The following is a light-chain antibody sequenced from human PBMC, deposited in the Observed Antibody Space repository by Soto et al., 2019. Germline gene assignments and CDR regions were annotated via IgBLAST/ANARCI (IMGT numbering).Light chain of an antibody. CDR3: QQRSHGLT. V-gene: IGKV3-11*01. CDR2: DAS. CDR1: LNVNSY. J-gene: IGKJ4*01. Sequence: VLTQSPATLSLSPGERAALSCRASLNVNSYLAWYQQKPGQAPRLLIYDASNRAAGIPARFSGSGSGTDFTLTISSLEPEDFAVYYCQQRSHGLTFGGGTKVDVK.